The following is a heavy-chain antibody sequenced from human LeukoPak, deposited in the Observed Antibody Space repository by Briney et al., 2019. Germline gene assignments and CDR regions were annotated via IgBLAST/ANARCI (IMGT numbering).Heavy chain of an antibody. CDR1: GYSFTSYW. V-gene: IGHV5-51*01. Sequence: GESLKISCKGSGYSFTSYWIGWVRQMPGKGLEWMGIIYPGDSDTRYSPSFQGQVTISADKSISTAYLQWSSLKASDTAMYYCARHWRSGASPYYAFDIWGQGTMVTVSS. J-gene: IGHJ3*02. CDR3: ARHWRSGASPYYAFDI. D-gene: IGHD6-19*01. CDR2: IYPGDSDT.